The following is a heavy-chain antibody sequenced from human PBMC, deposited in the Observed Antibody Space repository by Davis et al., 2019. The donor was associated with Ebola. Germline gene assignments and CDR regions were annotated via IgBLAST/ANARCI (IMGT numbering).Heavy chain of an antibody. CDR1: GFTFGAFG. V-gene: IGHV3-49*04. Sequence: PGGSLRLSCAASGFTFGAFGMSWVRQAPAKGLEWVGFIRSKAYGGTTEYAASVKGRFTISRDDSKNSLYLQMNSLKTEDTAVYYCARAPLYCSSTSCPLGYWGQGTLVTVSS. J-gene: IGHJ4*02. CDR2: IRSKAYGGTT. CDR3: ARAPLYCSSTSCPLGY. D-gene: IGHD2-2*01.